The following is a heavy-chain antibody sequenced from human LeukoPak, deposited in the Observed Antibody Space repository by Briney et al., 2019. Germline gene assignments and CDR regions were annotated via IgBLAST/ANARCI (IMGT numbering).Heavy chain of an antibody. V-gene: IGHV3-23*01. CDR1: GFTFSSYA. CDR3: VLYYYGPGSYLGVFDY. D-gene: IGHD3-10*01. Sequence: GGSLRLSCAASGFTFSSYAMSWVRQAPGKGLEWVSGISGSGGSTYYADSVKGRFTISRDNTKNTLYLQMNSLRAEDTAVYYCVLYYYGPGSYLGVFDYWGQGTLVTVSS. J-gene: IGHJ4*02. CDR2: ISGSGGST.